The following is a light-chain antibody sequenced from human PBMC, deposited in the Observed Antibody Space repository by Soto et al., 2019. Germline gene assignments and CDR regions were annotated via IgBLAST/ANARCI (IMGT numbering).Light chain of an antibody. CDR2: EGS. CDR3: SSYAGRNNLV. Sequence: QSALTQPASVSGSPGQSITISCTGVSSDVGGYYLVSWYQHHSGKAPKLMIYEGSKRPSGVSNRFSGSKSGNTASLTVSGLQAEDEADYYCSSYAGRNNLVFGGGTKLTVL. CDR1: SSDVGGYYL. J-gene: IGLJ3*02. V-gene: IGLV2-23*01.